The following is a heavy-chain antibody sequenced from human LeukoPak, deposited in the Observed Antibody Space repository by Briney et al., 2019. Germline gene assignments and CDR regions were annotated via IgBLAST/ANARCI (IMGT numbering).Heavy chain of an antibody. D-gene: IGHD4-23*01. CDR1: GGSIASSSYY. CDR3: AADYGGYSGAFDI. Sequence: SETLSLTCTVSGGSIASSSYYWGWIRQPPEKGLEWIGSMYYSGSTYYNPSLKSRVTISVDTSKNQFSLKLSSVTAADTAVHYCAADYGGYSGAFDIWGQGTMATVSS. J-gene: IGHJ3*02. CDR2: MYYSGST. V-gene: IGHV4-39*01.